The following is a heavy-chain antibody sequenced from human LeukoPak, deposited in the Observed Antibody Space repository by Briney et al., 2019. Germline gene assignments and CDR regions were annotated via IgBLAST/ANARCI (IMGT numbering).Heavy chain of an antibody. J-gene: IGHJ4*02. CDR1: GFTFRDYY. CDR3: ARGSGDGYNPNFDY. CDR2: ISSSGSPI. D-gene: IGHD5-24*01. V-gene: IGHV3-11*01. Sequence: GGSLRLSCATSGFTFRDYYMNWIRQAPGKGLEWLSYISSSGSPIYYADSVKGRFTISRDNAKNSLSLQMNSLRAEDTAVYYCARGSGDGYNPNFDYWGQGTLVTVSS.